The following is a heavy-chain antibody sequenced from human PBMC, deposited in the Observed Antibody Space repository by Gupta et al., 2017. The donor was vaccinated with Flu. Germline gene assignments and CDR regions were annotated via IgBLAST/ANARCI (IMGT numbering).Heavy chain of an antibody. CDR1: GGSLRGSS. J-gene: IGHJ6*02. Sequence: VQLQQWGAGLLKPSETLSLTCAVYGGSLRGSSWNWIRQPTGKGLEWIGEINHRGSTNYNTSLKSRVTIAVDTSKNQFSLKVNAVTATDTAVYYCARPRERDSSSVSPYYYYGLDVGGQGTTVTVSS. D-gene: IGHD3-22*01. V-gene: IGHV4-34*01. CDR3: ARPRERDSSSVSPYYYYGLDV. CDR2: INHRGST.